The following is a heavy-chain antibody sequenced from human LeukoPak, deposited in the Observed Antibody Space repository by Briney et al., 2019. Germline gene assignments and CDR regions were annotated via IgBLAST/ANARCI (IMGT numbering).Heavy chain of an antibody. D-gene: IGHD3-10*01. V-gene: IGHV4-34*01. CDR3: ARGRYYGSGSHWYFDL. Sequence: SETLSLTCAAYGGSFSSYYWSWIRQPPGKGLQWIGEINHSGGTNYNPSLKSRVIISIDTSKNQFSLKVTSVTAADTAVYYCARGRYYGSGSHWYFDLWGRDTLVTVSS. J-gene: IGHJ2*01. CDR1: GGSFSSYY. CDR2: INHSGGT.